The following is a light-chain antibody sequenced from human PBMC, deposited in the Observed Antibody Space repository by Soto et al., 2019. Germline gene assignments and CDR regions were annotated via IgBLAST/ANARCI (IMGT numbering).Light chain of an antibody. V-gene: IGKV1-5*03. CDR2: KAS. J-gene: IGKJ1*01. Sequence: DIQMTQSPSTLSASVGDRVTITCRAIQTISTWLAWYQQKAGKAPKVLIYKASSLQIGVPSRFSGSGSGTEFTLTISSLQPDDSATYYCQQYNSYSPTFGQGTKVDIK. CDR1: QTISTW. CDR3: QQYNSYSPT.